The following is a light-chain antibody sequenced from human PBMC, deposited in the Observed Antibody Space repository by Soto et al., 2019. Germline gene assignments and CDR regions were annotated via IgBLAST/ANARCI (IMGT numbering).Light chain of an antibody. CDR1: SSDVGGYNY. CDR2: DVS. J-gene: IGLJ3*02. CDR3: RSYTIGSPPVV. Sequence: QSVLTQPASVSGSPGQSITISCTGTSSDVGGYNYVSWYQQHPGKAPKLTIYDVSNRPSGVSNRFSGSTSGNTASLTISGLQAEHEADYYSRSYTIGSPPVVFGGGTEVTVL. V-gene: IGLV2-14*01.